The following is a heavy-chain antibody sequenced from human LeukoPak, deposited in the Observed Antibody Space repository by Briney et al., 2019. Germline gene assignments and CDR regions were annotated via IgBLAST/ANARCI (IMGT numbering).Heavy chain of an antibody. Sequence: SETLSLTCAVYGGSFSGYYWSWIRQPPGKGLEWIGEINHSGSTNYNPSLKSRVTISVDTSKNQFSLKLSSVTAADTAVYYCARAERARYYYGSGRPIDYWGQGTLVTVSS. CDR3: ARAERARYYYGSGRPIDY. V-gene: IGHV4-34*01. D-gene: IGHD3-10*01. CDR1: GGSFSGYY. J-gene: IGHJ4*02. CDR2: INHSGST.